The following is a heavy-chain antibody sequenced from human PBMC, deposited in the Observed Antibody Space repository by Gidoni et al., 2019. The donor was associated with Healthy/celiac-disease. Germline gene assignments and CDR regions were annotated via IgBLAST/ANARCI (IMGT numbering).Heavy chain of an antibody. D-gene: IGHD5-18*01. V-gene: IGHV1-18*01. CDR3: ARDTAISLIGRYYYYGMDV. CDR1: GHTFTSYG. CDR2: ISAYNGNT. Sequence: QVQLVQSGAEGKKPGASVKVSCKASGHTFTSYGISWVRQAPGQGLEWMGWISAYNGNTNYAQKLQGRVTMTTDTSTSTAYMELRSLRSDDTAVYYCARDTAISLIGRYYYYGMDVWGQGTTVTVSS. J-gene: IGHJ6*02.